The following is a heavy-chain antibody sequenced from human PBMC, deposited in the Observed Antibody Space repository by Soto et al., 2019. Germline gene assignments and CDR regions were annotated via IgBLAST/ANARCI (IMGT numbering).Heavy chain of an antibody. D-gene: IGHD1-20*01. V-gene: IGHV4-61*08. CDR2: IYYRGNT. CDR1: GGSISSGGYS. CDR3: ANYKRMIVDN. J-gene: IGHJ4*02. Sequence: PSETLSLTXAVSGGSISSGGYSWSCIRQPPGKGLEWIGYIYYRGNTNYNPSLMSRLTISVDTSNNQVSLNLSSVTAADTAVYYCANYKRMIVDNWGPGTLVTVSS.